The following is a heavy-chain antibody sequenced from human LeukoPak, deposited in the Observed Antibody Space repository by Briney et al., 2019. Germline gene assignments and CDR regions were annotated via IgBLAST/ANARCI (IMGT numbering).Heavy chain of an antibody. D-gene: IGHD2-15*01. V-gene: IGHV1-46*01. CDR1: GYTFTSYY. J-gene: IGHJ4*02. Sequence: ASVKVSCKASGYTFTSYYMHWVRQAPGQGLEWMGIINPSGGSASYAQNFQGRVTMTRDTSTSTVYMVLSSLRSEDTALYYCAGDFEGCSGGSCYLSLGYWGQGTLVTVSS. CDR3: AGDFEGCSGGSCYLSLGY. CDR2: INPSGGSA.